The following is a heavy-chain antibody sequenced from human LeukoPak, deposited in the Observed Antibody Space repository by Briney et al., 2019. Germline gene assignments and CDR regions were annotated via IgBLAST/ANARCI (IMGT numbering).Heavy chain of an antibody. CDR2: VSASGDTT. Sequence: GGSLRLSCAASGFTFSRYSMNWVRQAPGKGLEWVASVSASGDTTYYADAVKGRFSISRDKSKNTLYLQMSSLRAEDTAKYFCAKDREVGSTADALDIWGQGTVVTVCS. D-gene: IGHD1-26*01. CDR3: AKDREVGSTADALDI. CDR1: GFTFSRYS. V-gene: IGHV3-23*01. J-gene: IGHJ3*02.